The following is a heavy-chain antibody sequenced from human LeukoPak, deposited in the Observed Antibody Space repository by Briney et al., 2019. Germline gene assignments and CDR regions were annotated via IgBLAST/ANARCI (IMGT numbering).Heavy chain of an antibody. CDR2: ISAYNGNT. CDR1: GYTFTSYG. J-gene: IGHJ3*02. V-gene: IGHV1-18*01. D-gene: IGHD3-22*01. CDR3: ARTYDSSGYHANDAFDI. Sequence: ASVKVSCKASGYTFTSYGISWVRQAPGQGLEWMGWISAYNGNTNYAQKLQGRVTMTTDTSTSTAYMELRSLRSDDTAVYYCARTYDSSGYHANDAFDIWGQGTMVTVSS.